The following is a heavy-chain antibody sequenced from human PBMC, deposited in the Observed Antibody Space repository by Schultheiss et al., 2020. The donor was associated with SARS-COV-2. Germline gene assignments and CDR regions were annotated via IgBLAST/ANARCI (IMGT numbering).Heavy chain of an antibody. J-gene: IGHJ4*02. V-gene: IGHV1-8*02. CDR2: INPNSGGT. D-gene: IGHD3-22*01. Sequence: GGSLRLSCKASGGTFSSYAISWVRQAPGQGLEWMGWINPNSGGTNYAQKLQGRVTMTRNTSISTAYMELSSLRSEDTAVYYCATFPFAHYDSSRYPTNWGQGTLVTVSS. CDR3: ATFPFAHYDSSRYPTN. CDR1: GGTFSSYA.